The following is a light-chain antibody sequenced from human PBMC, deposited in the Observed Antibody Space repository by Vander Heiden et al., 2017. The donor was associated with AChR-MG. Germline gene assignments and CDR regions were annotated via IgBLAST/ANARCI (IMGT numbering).Light chain of an antibody. Sequence: QSALTQPASVSGSPGQSSTISCTGTSSDIDDSNYVSWYQQHPGKAPKLIIYDVTWRPSGVSNRFSGSKSGSTASLTISGLQTEDEADYYCSSHTSKNDLDVFGPGTKVTVL. CDR1: SSDIDDSNY. V-gene: IGLV2-14*03. J-gene: IGLJ1*01. CDR2: DVT. CDR3: SSHTSKNDLDV.